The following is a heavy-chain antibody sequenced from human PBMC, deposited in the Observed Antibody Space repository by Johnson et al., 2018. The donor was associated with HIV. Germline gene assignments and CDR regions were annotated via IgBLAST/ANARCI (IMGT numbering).Heavy chain of an antibody. CDR2: IKQDGSEM. D-gene: IGHD1-14*01. CDR1: GFTFSSYW. J-gene: IGHJ3*02. V-gene: IGHV3-7*03. CDR3: AKDRVGIYGEPWDI. Sequence: VQLVESWGGVVQPGRSLRLSCAASGFTFSSYWMSWVRQAPGKGLEWVANIKQDGSEMYYVDSVKGRFTISRDNAKNSLYLQMNSLRAEDTAVYYCAKDRVGIYGEPWDIWGQGTMVTVSS.